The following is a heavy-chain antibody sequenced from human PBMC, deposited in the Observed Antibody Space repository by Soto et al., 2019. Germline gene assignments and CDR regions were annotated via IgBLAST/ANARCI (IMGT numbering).Heavy chain of an antibody. V-gene: IGHV1-18*04. J-gene: IGHJ6*02. Sequence: ASVKVSCKASGYTFTSYGISWARQAPGQGLEWMGWISAYNGNTNYAQRLQGRVTMTTDTSTSTAYMELRSLRSDDTAVYYCARDLAARLYYYYGMDVWGQGTTVTVSS. D-gene: IGHD6-6*01. CDR1: GYTFTSYG. CDR2: ISAYNGNT. CDR3: ARDLAARLYYYYGMDV.